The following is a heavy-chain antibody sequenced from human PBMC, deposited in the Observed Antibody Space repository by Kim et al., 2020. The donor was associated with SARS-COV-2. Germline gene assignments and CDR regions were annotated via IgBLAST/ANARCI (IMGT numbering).Heavy chain of an antibody. J-gene: IGHJ6*01. V-gene: IGHV3-23*01. CDR1: AFIFSNYA. D-gene: IGHD3-22*01. Sequence: GGSLRLSCAASAFIFSNYAMTWVRQAPGKGLEWVAAISGSGSGIFYADSAKGRFTISRDNSKNTVSLQMNSLTADDSALYFCAKLKNMIVAIIPYYDVWG. CDR3: AKLKNMIVAIIPYYDV. CDR2: ISGSGSGI.